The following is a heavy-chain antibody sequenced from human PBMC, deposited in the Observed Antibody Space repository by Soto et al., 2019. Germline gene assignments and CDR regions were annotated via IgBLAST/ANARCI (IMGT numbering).Heavy chain of an antibody. D-gene: IGHD4-17*01. Sequence: QVQLVESGGGVVQPGRSLRLSCAASGFTFSSYAMHWVRQAPGKGLEWVAVISYDGSNKYYADSVQGRFTISRDNSKNTLYLQMNSLRAEDTAVYYCARDPLRHWGQGTLVTVSS. CDR3: ARDPLRH. V-gene: IGHV3-30-3*01. CDR2: ISYDGSNK. J-gene: IGHJ4*02. CDR1: GFTFSSYA.